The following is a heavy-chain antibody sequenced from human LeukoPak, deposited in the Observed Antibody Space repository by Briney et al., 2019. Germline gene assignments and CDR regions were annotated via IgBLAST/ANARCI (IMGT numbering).Heavy chain of an antibody. V-gene: IGHV3-21*01. CDR3: ASSDCSGGSCYSGIDY. CDR2: ISSSSSYI. D-gene: IGHD2-15*01. Sequence: GGSLRLSCAASGFTFSSYWMHWVRQAPGKGLEWVSSISSSSSYIYYADSVKGRFTISRDNAKNSLYLQMNSLRAEDTAVYYCASSDCSGGSCYSGIDYWGQGTLVTVSS. J-gene: IGHJ4*02. CDR1: GFTFSSYW.